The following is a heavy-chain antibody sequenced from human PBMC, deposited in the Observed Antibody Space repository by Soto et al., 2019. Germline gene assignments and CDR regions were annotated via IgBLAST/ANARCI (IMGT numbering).Heavy chain of an antibody. V-gene: IGHV4-30-4*01. CDR1: GGVINNGDYF. Sequence: SETLSLTCILSGGVINNGDYFWSWVRQTPGRGLEWIGYIYYNGTSYYNPSLKTRLIISMDTPKNQFSLRLTSVSAADTAVYYCARDQYYYESGSYSYYYYYGMDLWGQGTTVTVSS. CDR3: ARDQYYYESGSYSYYYYYGMDL. CDR2: IYYNGTS. D-gene: IGHD3-22*01. J-gene: IGHJ6*02.